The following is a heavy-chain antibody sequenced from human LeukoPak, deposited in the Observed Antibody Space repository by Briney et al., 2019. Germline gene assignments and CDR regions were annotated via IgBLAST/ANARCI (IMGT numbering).Heavy chain of an antibody. CDR2: ISGSGADT. J-gene: IGHJ4*02. V-gene: IGHV3-23*01. CDR1: GFSFSNYA. D-gene: IGHD4-11*01. CDR3: AKDDPNDYKPWIY. Sequence: GGSLRLSCAASGFSFSNYAMTWVRQAPGKGLEWVSAISGSGADTHYADSAKGRFTISRDNSKNTLYLQVNSPRADDTAVYYCAKDDPNDYKPWIYWGQGTLVIVSS.